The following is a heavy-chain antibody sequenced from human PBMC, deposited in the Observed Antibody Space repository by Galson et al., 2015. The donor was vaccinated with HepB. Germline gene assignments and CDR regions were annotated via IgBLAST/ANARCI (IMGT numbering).Heavy chain of an antibody. V-gene: IGHV5-51*03. Sequence: QSGAEVKKAGESLKIACKGSGYYFSHFWIGWVRQMPGRGLEWMGIIYPGDSDTRYNPSFEGHVTISADKSISTAYLQWTNLKASDTGFYYCARRPREAGAVDYWGQGTLVTVSS. CDR1: GYYFSHFW. J-gene: IGHJ4*02. CDR2: IYPGDSDT. D-gene: IGHD6-13*01. CDR3: ARRPREAGAVDY.